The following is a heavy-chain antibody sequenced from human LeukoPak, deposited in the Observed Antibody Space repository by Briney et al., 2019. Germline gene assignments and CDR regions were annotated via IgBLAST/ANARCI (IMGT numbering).Heavy chain of an antibody. CDR2: IYHSGST. V-gene: IGHV4-30-2*01. CDR1: GGSISSGGYY. Sequence: SETLSLTCTVSGGSISSGGYYWSWIRQPPGKGLEWIGYIYHSGSTYYNPSLKSRVTISVDGSKNQFSLKLSSVTAADTAVYYCARDRHNWGKVETSWGQGTLVTVSS. J-gene: IGHJ4*02. CDR3: ARDRHNWGKVETS. D-gene: IGHD7-27*01.